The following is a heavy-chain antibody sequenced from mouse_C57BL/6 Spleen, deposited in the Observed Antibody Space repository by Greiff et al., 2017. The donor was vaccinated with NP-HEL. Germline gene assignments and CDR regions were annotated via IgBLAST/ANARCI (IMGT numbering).Heavy chain of an antibody. Sequence: VQLKESGAELVRPGASVKLSCTASGFNIKDDYMHWVKQRPEQGLEWIGWIDPENGDTEYASKFQGKATITADTSSNTAYLQLSSLTSEDTAVYYCTLYGSWAWFAYWGQGTLVTVSA. D-gene: IGHD2-2*01. CDR1: GFNIKDDY. J-gene: IGHJ3*01. V-gene: IGHV14-4*01. CDR3: TLYGSWAWFAY. CDR2: IDPENGDT.